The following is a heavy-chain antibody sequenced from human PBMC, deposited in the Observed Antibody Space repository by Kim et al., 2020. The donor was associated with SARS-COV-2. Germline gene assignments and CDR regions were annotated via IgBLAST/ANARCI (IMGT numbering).Heavy chain of an antibody. J-gene: IGHJ4*02. CDR3: ARGGIGNPFDF. D-gene: IGHD3-16*01. V-gene: IGHV3-66*01. Sequence: TYDADSVKRRFSISTDNTKKTLYLQMNSLRVEDTAVYYCARGGIGNPFDFWGQGTLVTVS. CDR2: T.